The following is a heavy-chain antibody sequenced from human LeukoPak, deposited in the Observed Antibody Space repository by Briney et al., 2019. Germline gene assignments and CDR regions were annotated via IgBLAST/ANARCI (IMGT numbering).Heavy chain of an antibody. CDR2: IIPIFGTT. CDR3: ARDARYCSGGSCSRGYYFDY. D-gene: IGHD2-15*01. Sequence: SVKVSCKASGGTFSSYAISWVRQAPGQGLEWMGGIIPIFGTTNYAQKFQGRVTITADESTSTAYMELSSLRSEDTAVYYCARDARYCSGGSCSRGYYFDYWGQGTLVTVSS. V-gene: IGHV1-69*13. J-gene: IGHJ4*02. CDR1: GGTFSSYA.